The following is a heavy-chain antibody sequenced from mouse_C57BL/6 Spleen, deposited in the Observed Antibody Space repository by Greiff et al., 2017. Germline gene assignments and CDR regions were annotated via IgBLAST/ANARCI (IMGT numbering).Heavy chain of an antibody. Sequence: VQLQQPGAELVKPGASVKLSCKASGYTFTSYWMQWVKQRPGQGLEWIGEIDPSDSYTNYNQKFKGKATLTVDTSSSTAYMQLSSLTSEDSAVYYCARGSSSSLGEALDYWGQGTSVTVSS. D-gene: IGHD1-1*01. CDR3: ARGSSSSLGEALDY. J-gene: IGHJ4*01. CDR2: IDPSDSYT. V-gene: IGHV1-50*01. CDR1: GYTFTSYW.